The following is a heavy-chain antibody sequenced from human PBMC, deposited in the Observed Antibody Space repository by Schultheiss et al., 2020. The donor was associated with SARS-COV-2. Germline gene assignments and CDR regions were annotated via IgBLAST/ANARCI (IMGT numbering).Heavy chain of an antibody. CDR3: ARDAVYYYGSGSWDWFDP. D-gene: IGHD3-10*01. CDR2: IYYSGST. J-gene: IGHJ5*02. CDR1: GGSFSGYY. Sequence: GSLRLSCAVYGGSFSGYYWSWIRQPPGKGLEWIGYIYYSGSTNYNPSLKSRVTISVDTSKNQFSLKLSSVTAADTAVYYCARDAVYYYGSGSWDWFDPWGQGTLVTVSS. V-gene: IGHV4-59*01.